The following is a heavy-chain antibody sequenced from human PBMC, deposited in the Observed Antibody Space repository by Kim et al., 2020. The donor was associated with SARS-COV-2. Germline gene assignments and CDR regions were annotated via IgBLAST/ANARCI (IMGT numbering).Heavy chain of an antibody. CDR3: AHGFFVAVAGTEDWFDP. Sequence: SGPTLVKPTQTLTLTCTFSGFSLSTSGVGVGWIRQPPGKALEWLALIYWDDDKRYSPSLKSRLTITKDTSKNQVVLTMTNMDPVDTATYYCAHGFFVAVAGTEDWFDPWGQGTLVTVSS. V-gene: IGHV2-5*02. D-gene: IGHD6-19*01. CDR2: IYWDDDK. J-gene: IGHJ5*02. CDR1: GFSLSTSGVG.